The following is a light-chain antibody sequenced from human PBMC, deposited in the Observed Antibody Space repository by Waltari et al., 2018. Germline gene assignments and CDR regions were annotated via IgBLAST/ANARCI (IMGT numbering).Light chain of an antibody. J-gene: IGLJ2*01. V-gene: IGLV1-44*01. CDR2: SNN. CDR1: RANLGRNT. Sequence: QSVLTQPPSASGTPGQRVTISRSVSRANLGRNTVHWYQQFPGTAPKPLIHSNNQRPSGVPDRFSGSKSGTSASLAISGLQSEDEADYYCAAWDDSLFVVFGGGTKLTVL. CDR3: AAWDDSLFVV.